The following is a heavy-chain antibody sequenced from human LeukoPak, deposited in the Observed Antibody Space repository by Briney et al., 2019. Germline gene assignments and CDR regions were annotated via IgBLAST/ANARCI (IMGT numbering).Heavy chain of an antibody. CDR1: GVSISSSNSY. J-gene: IGHJ4*02. CDR3: ARVGMLGGYEPLEDDY. Sequence: SETLSLTCTVSGVSISSSNSYWGCIRQPPGKGLEWIGSIYYSWNTYYNASRKRRVTISVDTSKNQFSLKLSSVTAADAVVYYCARVGMLGGYEPLEDDYWGQGTLVTVSS. D-gene: IGHD5-12*01. CDR2: IYYSWNT. V-gene: IGHV4-39*07.